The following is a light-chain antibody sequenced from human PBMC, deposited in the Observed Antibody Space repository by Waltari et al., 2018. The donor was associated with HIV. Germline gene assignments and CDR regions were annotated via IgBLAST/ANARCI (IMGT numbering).Light chain of an antibody. CDR1: RSDVGGSNY. J-gene: IGLJ2*01. Sequence: QSALTQPASVSGSPGQSITIPCTGTRSDVGGSNYVSWYHQHQGKAPKLIIYDVTHRPSGVSNRFSGSKSGNTASLTISGLQAEDEADYYCGSSTSSSNMDVFGGGTKVTVL. CDR2: DVT. CDR3: GSSTSSSNMDV. V-gene: IGLV2-14*03.